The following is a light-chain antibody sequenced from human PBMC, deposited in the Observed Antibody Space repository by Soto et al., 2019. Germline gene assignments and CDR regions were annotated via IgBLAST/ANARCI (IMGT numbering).Light chain of an antibody. CDR1: QSVISN. J-gene: IGKJ1*01. Sequence: EIVMTQSPATLSLSPGEGAALSCRASQSVISNLVWYQQKPGQAPRLLIYDASTRATGIPARFSGSGSGTEFTLTISSLQSEDFAVYYCQQYNNWPRTFGQGTKVDIK. V-gene: IGKV3-15*01. CDR3: QQYNNWPRT. CDR2: DAS.